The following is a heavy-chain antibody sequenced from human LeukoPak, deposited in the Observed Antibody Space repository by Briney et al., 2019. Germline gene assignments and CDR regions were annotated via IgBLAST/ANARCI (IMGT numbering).Heavy chain of an antibody. CDR2: FYNGGST. V-gene: IGHV3-66*01. CDR1: GFTVNSNH. J-gene: IGHJ4*02. CDR3: ARASQWLAFDD. Sequence: QPGVSLTLSCAASGFTVNSNHMSWVPPAPGQGLELVSVFYNGGSTNYADSVEGRFTISTDNSKNTLYLQMNCLRVEDTAVYFCARASQWLAFDDWGQGTLVTVSS. D-gene: IGHD6-19*01.